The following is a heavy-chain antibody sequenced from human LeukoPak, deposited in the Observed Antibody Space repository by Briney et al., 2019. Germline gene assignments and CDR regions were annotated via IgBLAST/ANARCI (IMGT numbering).Heavy chain of an antibody. CDR2: MNPNSGNT. Sequence: ASVKVSCKASGYAFTSYDINWVRQATGQGLVWMGWMNPNSGNTGYAQKFQGRVTMTRNTSISTAYMELSSLRSEDTAVYYCATLYCSSTSCFDYWGQGTLVTVS. J-gene: IGHJ4*02. D-gene: IGHD2-2*01. CDR3: ATLYCSSTSCFDY. CDR1: GYAFTSYD. V-gene: IGHV1-8*01.